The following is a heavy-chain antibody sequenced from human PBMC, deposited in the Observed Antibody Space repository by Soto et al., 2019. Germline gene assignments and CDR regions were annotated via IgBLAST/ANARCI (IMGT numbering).Heavy chain of an antibody. D-gene: IGHD3-3*01. CDR2: IYPGDSDT. Sequence: GESLKISCKGSGYSFTIYWIGWVRQMTGKGLEWMGIIYPGDSDTRYSPSFQGQVTISADKSISTAYLQWSSLKASDTAMYYCXRGVSSGYYDLPYGMDVWGQGTTVTVSS. CDR1: GYSFTIYW. V-gene: IGHV5-51*01. J-gene: IGHJ6*02. CDR3: XRGVSSGYYDLPYGMDV.